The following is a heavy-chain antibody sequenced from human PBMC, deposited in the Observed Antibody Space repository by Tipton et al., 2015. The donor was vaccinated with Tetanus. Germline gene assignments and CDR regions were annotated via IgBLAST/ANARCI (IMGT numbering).Heavy chain of an antibody. Sequence: QLVQSGAEMKKPGASVKVSCKASGYTFTGYYIYWVRQAPGQGLAWMGWIDPNSGGTVYAQKLQGRVTMTRDTSISTAYMDLRSLRSYNTAVYYCARDRGDYIYYGMDVWGPGTTVTVS. D-gene: IGHD3-22*01. CDR2: IDPNSGGT. J-gene: IGHJ6*02. V-gene: IGHV1-2*02. CDR3: ARDRGDYIYYGMDV. CDR1: GYTFTGYY.